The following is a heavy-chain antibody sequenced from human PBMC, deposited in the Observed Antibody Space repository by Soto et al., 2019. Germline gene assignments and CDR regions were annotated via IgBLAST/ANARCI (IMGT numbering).Heavy chain of an antibody. V-gene: IGHV4-59*08. D-gene: IGHD6-13*01. CDR2: IYYSGST. CDR3: ATSYSSSWYYFDY. CDR1: GGSISSYY. Sequence: SETLSLTCTVSGGSISSYYWSWIRQPPGKGLEWIGYIYYSGSTNYNPSLKSRVTISVDTSKNQFSLKLSSVTAADTAVYYCATSYSSSWYYFDYWGQGTLVTVSS. J-gene: IGHJ4*02.